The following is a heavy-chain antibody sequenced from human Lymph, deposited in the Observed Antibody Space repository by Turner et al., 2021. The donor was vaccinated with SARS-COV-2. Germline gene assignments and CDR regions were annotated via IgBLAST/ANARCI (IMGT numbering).Heavy chain of an antibody. D-gene: IGHD1-1*01. CDR1: GFTFSSYA. J-gene: IGHJ4*02. CDR2: ISGSGGST. V-gene: IGHV3-23*01. Sequence: EVQLLESGGCLVQPGGSLRLSCAASGFTFSSYAMSWVRQAPGKGLEWVSTISGSGGSTYYADAVKGRFTISRDNSKNTLYLKMNSLRAEDTAAYYCAKDPNWYVLSAVDYWGQGTLVTVSS. CDR3: AKDPNWYVLSAVDY.